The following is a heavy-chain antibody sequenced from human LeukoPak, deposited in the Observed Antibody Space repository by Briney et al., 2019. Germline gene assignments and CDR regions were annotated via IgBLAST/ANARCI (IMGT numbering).Heavy chain of an antibody. CDR2: ISGSGDST. Sequence: GGSLRLSCAASGFTFSNYAMRWVRQAPGKGLEWVSGISGSGDSTYYADSVKGRFTISRDNSKNTLYLQMNSLRAEDTAVYYCAKRRVAGVGSPYYFDYWGQGTMVTVSS. D-gene: IGHD6-19*01. J-gene: IGHJ4*03. CDR1: GFTFSNYA. V-gene: IGHV3-23*01. CDR3: AKRRVAGVGSPYYFDY.